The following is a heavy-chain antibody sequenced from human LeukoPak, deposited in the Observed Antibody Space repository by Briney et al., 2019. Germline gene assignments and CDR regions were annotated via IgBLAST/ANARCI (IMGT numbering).Heavy chain of an antibody. CDR3: TRYPIRSGYVYYFDY. Sequence: SETLSLTCAVYVGSFRVYYWSWLRHPRGKGLEWIGEFNHSGSTNYNPSLKSRVTISVYTEKNQFSLKLSYVTAADPAVYYYTRYPIRSGYVYYFDYWGQGNLVTVSS. D-gene: IGHD5-12*01. J-gene: IGHJ4*02. V-gene: IGHV4-34*01. CDR2: FNHSGST. CDR1: VGSFRVYY.